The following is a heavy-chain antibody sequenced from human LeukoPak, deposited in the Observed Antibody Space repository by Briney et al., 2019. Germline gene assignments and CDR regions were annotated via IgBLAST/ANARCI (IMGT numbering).Heavy chain of an antibody. Sequence: ASVKVSCKASGYTFTSYDLNWVRQATGQGLEWMGWMNPNSGNTGYAQKLQGRITMTTDTSTSTAYMELRSLRSDDTAVYYCARASSWNFDYWGQGTLVTVSS. CDR1: GYTFTSYD. CDR3: ARASSWNFDY. J-gene: IGHJ4*02. V-gene: IGHV1-8*01. CDR2: MNPNSGNT. D-gene: IGHD6-13*01.